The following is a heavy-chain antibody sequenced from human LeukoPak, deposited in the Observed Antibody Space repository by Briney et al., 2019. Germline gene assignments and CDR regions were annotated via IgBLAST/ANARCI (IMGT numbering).Heavy chain of an antibody. CDR1: GGSISSYY. CDR3: ARDVRFGGDRGDYPYYYGMDV. J-gene: IGHJ6*02. Sequence: SETLSLTCTVSGGSISSYYWSWIRQPPGKGLEWIGYIYYSGSTNYNPSLKSRVTISVDTSKNQFSLKLSSVTAADTAVYYCARDVRFGGDRGDYPYYYGMDVWGQGTTVTVSS. D-gene: IGHD4-17*01. CDR2: IYYSGST. V-gene: IGHV4-59*01.